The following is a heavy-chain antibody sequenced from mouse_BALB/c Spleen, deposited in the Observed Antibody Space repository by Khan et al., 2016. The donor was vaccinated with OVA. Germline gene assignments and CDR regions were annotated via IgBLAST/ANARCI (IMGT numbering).Heavy chain of an antibody. J-gene: IGHJ4*01. Sequence: QVQLKQSGPGLVAPSQSLSITCTISGFSLTNYGIHWVRPPPGKGLEWLVVIWSDGSTTYNSALKSRLTISKDNSKSQVFVKMNSLQTDDTAMYFCARQPYYHYNIMDYWGQGTSVTVSS. V-gene: IGHV2-6-1*01. CDR2: IWSDGST. D-gene: IGHD2-10*01. CDR3: ARQPYYHYNIMDY. CDR1: GFSLTNYG.